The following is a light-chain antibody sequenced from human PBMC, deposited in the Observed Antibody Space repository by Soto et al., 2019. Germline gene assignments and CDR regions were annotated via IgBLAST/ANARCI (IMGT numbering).Light chain of an antibody. CDR1: SSNIGSNT. V-gene: IGLV1-44*01. CDR2: TDD. CDR3: ASCDDSLKGVV. Sequence: QSVLTQPPSSSGTPGQRVTIPCSGSSSNIGSNTVTRYQQLPGTAPKLLISTDDQRPSGVPDRFSGYKSGCSASLAISGLQSEDEADYYRASCDDSLKGVVFGGGTKVTVL. J-gene: IGLJ2*01.